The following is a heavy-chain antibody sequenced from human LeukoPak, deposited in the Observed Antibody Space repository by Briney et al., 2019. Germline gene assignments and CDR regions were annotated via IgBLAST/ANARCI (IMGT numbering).Heavy chain of an antibody. V-gene: IGHV4-31*03. CDR2: IYYSGSS. Sequence: PSETLSLTCTVSGDSIRGADFYWSWIRQHRGKGLEWIGYIYYSGSSYYNPSLKGRASISVDTSKNDFSLKLASVTAADTAVYFCARVELRRGLRWFDPWGQGTLVTVSS. J-gene: IGHJ5*02. D-gene: IGHD1-7*01. CDR1: GDSIRGADFY. CDR3: ARVELRRGLRWFDP.